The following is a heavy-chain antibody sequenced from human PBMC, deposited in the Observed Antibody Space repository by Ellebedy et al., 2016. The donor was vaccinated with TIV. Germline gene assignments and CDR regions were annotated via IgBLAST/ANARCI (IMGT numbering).Heavy chain of an antibody. CDR1: GFTFSSHP. V-gene: IGHV3-30-3*01. Sequence: GESLKISCAASGFTFSSHPMHWVRQAPGKGLEWVAAISADGNNEYYTDSVKGRFTISRDNSKNTLYLQMNSLRREDTAVYYCARAAVVTPPYQGAVDYWGQGTLVTVSS. J-gene: IGHJ4*02. CDR3: ARAAVVTPPYQGAVDY. CDR2: ISADGNNE. D-gene: IGHD4-23*01.